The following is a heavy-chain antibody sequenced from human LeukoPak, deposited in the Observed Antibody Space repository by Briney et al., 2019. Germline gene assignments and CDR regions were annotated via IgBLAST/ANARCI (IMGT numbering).Heavy chain of an antibody. CDR3: AGAKQQLAKNRGGAFDI. J-gene: IGHJ3*02. V-gene: IGHV3-30-3*01. D-gene: IGHD6-13*01. CDR1: GFTFSSYA. Sequence: GGSLRLSCAASGFTFSSYAMHWVRQAPGKGLEWVAVISYDGSNKYYADSVKGRFTISRDNSKNTLYLQMNSLRAEDTAVYYCAGAKQQLAKNRGGAFDIWGQGTMVTVSS. CDR2: ISYDGSNK.